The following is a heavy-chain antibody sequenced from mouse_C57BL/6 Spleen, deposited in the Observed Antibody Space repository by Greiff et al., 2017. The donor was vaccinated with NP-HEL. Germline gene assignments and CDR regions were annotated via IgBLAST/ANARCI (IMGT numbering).Heavy chain of an antibody. J-gene: IGHJ3*01. CDR1: GYTFTSYW. Sequence: VQLQQPGAELVRPGTSVKLSCKASGYTFTSYWMHWVKQRPGQGLEWIGVIDPSDSYTNYNQKFKGKATLTVDTSSSTAYMQLSSLTSEDAAVYYCARRGNGSWFAYWGQGTLVTVSA. CDR3: ARRGNGSWFAY. V-gene: IGHV1-59*01. CDR2: IDPSDSYT.